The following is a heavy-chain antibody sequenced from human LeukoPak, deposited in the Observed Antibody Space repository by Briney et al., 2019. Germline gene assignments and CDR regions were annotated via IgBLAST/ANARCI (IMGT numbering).Heavy chain of an antibody. CDR3: APFSAVTHYYFDY. D-gene: IGHD6-13*01. Sequence: GGSLRLSCAASGFTSSSHSLMWVRQAPGKGLEWVSSISPGSGYIYYADSVKGRFTISRDNAENSLFLQMNSLGAEDTAVYYCAPFSAVTHYYFDYWGRGTLVTVSS. CDR1: GFTSSSHS. V-gene: IGHV3-21*01. J-gene: IGHJ4*02. CDR2: ISPGSGYI.